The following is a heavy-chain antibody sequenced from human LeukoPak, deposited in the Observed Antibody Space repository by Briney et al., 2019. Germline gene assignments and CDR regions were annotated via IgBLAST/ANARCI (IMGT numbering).Heavy chain of an antibody. J-gene: IGHJ4*02. D-gene: IGHD5-18*01. V-gene: IGHV4-59*01. CDR1: GGSISSYY. CDR3: ARRNNVDTAMVFDY. Sequence: MASETLSLTCTVSGGSISSYYWSWIRQPPGKGLEWIGYIYYSGSTNYNPSLKSRVTISVDTSKNQFSLKLSSVTAADTAVYYCARRNNVDTAMVFDYWGQGTLVTVSS. CDR2: IYYSGST.